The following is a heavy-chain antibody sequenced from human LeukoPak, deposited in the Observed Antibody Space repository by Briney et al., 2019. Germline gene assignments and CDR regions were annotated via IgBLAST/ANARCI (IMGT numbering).Heavy chain of an antibody. CDR3: ASGKRW. D-gene: IGHD2-15*01. J-gene: IGHJ4*02. CDR2: GLYTGST. CDR1: GGSIAVNHYY. Sequence: SETLSLTCSVSGGSIAVNHYYWGWIRQPPGKGLEWIGSGLYTGSTYSNPSLRSRVTISVDTSKNEFSLKMNSVTAADTAVYYCASGKRWWGQGTLVTVSS. V-gene: IGHV4-39*07.